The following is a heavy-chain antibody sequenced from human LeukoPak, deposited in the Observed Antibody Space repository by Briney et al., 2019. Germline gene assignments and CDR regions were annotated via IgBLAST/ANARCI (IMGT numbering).Heavy chain of an antibody. CDR1: GFTFRSYW. D-gene: IGHD2-2*01. J-gene: IGHJ4*02. CDR2: INTDGSST. CDR3: ARAPAAYFDY. V-gene: IGHV3-74*01. Sequence: GGSLRLSCAASGFTFRSYWMHWGRQAPGKGLVWVSRINTDGSSTSYADSVKGRFTISRDNAKNTLYLQMNSLRAEDTAVYYCARAPAAYFDYWGQGTLVTVSS.